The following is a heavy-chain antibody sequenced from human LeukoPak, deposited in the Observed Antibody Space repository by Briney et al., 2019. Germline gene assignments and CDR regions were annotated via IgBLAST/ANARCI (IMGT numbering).Heavy chain of an antibody. CDR3: ARRAVAGAVAGY. J-gene: IGHJ4*02. V-gene: IGHV3-48*04. CDR2: ISSDGSTI. D-gene: IGHD6-19*01. Sequence: AGGSLRLSCAASGFTFSSYSMNWVRQAPGKGLEWVSYISSDGSTIYYADSVRGRYTISRDNAKNSLYLQINSLRAEDTAIYYCARRAVAGAVAGYWGQGSLVTVSS. CDR1: GFTFSSYS.